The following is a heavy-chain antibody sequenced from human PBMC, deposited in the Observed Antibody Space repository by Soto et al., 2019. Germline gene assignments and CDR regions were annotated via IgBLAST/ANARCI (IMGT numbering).Heavy chain of an antibody. CDR2: IWYDGSNK. CDR3: ARDSRAGRDGYYYGMDV. CDR1: GFTFSSYG. Sequence: PGGSLSLSCAASGFTFSSYGMHWVRQAPGKGLEWVAVIWYDGSNKYYADSVKGRFTISRDNSKNTLYLQMNSLRAEDTAVYYCARDSRAGRDGYYYGMDVWGQGTTVTVSS. D-gene: IGHD6-13*01. J-gene: IGHJ6*02. V-gene: IGHV3-33*01.